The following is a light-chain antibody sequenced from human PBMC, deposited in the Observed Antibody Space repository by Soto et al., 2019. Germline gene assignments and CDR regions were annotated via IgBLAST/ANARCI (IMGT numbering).Light chain of an antibody. Sequence: EIVLTQSPATLSLSPGERATLSCRASQSVSSYLAWYQQKPGQAPRLLIYGASTRATGTPARFSGSGSGTEFTLTISSLQSEDFAVYYCQQYNNWPPTFGQGTRLEI. J-gene: IGKJ5*01. V-gene: IGKV3-15*01. CDR3: QQYNNWPPT. CDR1: QSVSSY. CDR2: GAS.